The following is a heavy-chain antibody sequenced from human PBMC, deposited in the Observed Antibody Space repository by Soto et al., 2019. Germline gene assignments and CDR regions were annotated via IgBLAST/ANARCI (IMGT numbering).Heavy chain of an antibody. CDR3: ARGLSAGATAY. J-gene: IGHJ4*02. V-gene: IGHV1-18*01. CDR1: GYSFSSYR. Sequence: QVQLVQSGPEVKQPGASVKVSCKAFGYSFSSYRITWVRQAPGQGLEWMGWISGHSGNTQYAQKVQGRVTLTTDSSTNTAYMGIRSLTSDDTAVYYCARGLSAGATAYWGQGSLVTVSS. D-gene: IGHD1-26*01. CDR2: ISGHSGNT.